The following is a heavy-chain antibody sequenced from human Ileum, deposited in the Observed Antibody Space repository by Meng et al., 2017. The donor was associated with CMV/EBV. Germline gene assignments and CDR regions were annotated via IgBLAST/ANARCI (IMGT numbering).Heavy chain of an antibody. V-gene: IGHV1-2*02. CDR1: GNIFTGYY. J-gene: IGHJ4*02. CDR3: ARENWVYDY. Sequence: QIQLVQSGIELKKPGASVKVSCKASGNIFTGYYMHWVRQAPGQGLEWVGCINLNSGVIDFAQKFQGRITLTRDTSITTAYMELTRLIYDDTAVYYCARENWVYDYWGQGTLVTVSS. D-gene: IGHD7-27*01. CDR2: INLNSGVI.